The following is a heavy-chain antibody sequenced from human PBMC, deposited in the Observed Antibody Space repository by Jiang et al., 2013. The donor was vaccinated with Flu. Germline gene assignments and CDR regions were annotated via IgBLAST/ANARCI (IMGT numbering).Heavy chain of an antibody. CDR3: ARGSPYDY. D-gene: IGHD3-10*01. V-gene: IGHV4-39*01. J-gene: IGHJ4*02. Sequence: KSRVTISVDTPKNQFSLRLSSVTAADTAVYYCARGSPYDYWGQGILVTVSS.